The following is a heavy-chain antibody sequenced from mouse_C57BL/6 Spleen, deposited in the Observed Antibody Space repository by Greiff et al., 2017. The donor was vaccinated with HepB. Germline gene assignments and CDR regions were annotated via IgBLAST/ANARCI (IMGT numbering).Heavy chain of an antibody. CDR2: IYPRSGNT. CDR1: GYTFTSYG. Sequence: QVQLQQSGAELARPGASVKLSCKASGYTFTSYGISWVKQRTGQGLEWIGEIYPRSGNTYYNEKFKGKATLTADKSSSTAYMELRSLTSEDSAVYFCAFITTVVATSHFDVWGTGTTVTVSS. V-gene: IGHV1-81*01. CDR3: AFITTVVATSHFDV. J-gene: IGHJ1*03. D-gene: IGHD1-1*01.